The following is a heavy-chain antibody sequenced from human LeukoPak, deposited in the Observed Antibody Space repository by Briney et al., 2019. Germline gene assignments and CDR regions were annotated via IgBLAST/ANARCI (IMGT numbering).Heavy chain of an antibody. J-gene: IGHJ4*02. CDR1: GFTFSTYS. D-gene: IGHD3-16*01. Sequence: PGGSLRLSCAASGFTFSTYSMNWVRQAPGKGLEWVSSISSSSSSIYYADSVKGRFTISRDNAKNSLYLQMNSLRAEDTAVYYCAPMGVIMTALNYWGQGTLVTVSS. CDR2: ISSSSSSI. CDR3: APMGVIMTALNY. V-gene: IGHV3-21*01.